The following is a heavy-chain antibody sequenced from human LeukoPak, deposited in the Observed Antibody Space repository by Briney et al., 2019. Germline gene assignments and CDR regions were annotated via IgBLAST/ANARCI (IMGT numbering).Heavy chain of an antibody. Sequence: GGSLRLSCAASGFTFSSYGMHWVRQAPGKGLEWVAVISYDGSNKYYADSVKGRFTTSRDNSKNTLYLQMNSLRAEDTAVYYCAKDSRRYSSSWRNFDYWGQGTLVTVSS. J-gene: IGHJ4*02. CDR1: GFTFSSYG. D-gene: IGHD6-13*01. V-gene: IGHV3-30*18. CDR3: AKDSRRYSSSWRNFDY. CDR2: ISYDGSNK.